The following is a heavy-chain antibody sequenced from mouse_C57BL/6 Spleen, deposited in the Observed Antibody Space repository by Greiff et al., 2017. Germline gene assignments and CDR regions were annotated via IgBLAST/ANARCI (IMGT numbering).Heavy chain of an antibody. V-gene: IGHV1-47*01. CDR3: ATIARGGDFDV. CDR1: GYTFTTYP. D-gene: IGHD6-1*01. Sequence: VQLQESGAELVKPGASVKMSCKASGYTFTTYPIEWMKQNHGKSLEWIGNFHPYNDDTKYNEKFKGQATWTVEKSSSTVYLELSRLTADDSAVYYCATIARGGDFDVWGTGTTVTVSS. J-gene: IGHJ1*03. CDR2: FHPYNDDT.